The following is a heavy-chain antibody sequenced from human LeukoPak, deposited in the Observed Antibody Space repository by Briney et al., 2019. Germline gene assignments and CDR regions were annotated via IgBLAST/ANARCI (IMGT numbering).Heavy chain of an antibody. V-gene: IGHV3-73*01. D-gene: IGHD4-17*01. CDR1: GFTFSGSA. CDR3: TGNYGDYVYWFDP. CDR2: IRSKANSYAT. Sequence: QAGGSLRLSCAASGFTFSGSAMHWVRQASGKGLEWVDRIRSKANSYATAYAASVKGRFTISRDDSKNTAYLQMNSLKTEDTAVYYCTGNYGDYVYWFDPWGQGTLVTVSS. J-gene: IGHJ5*02.